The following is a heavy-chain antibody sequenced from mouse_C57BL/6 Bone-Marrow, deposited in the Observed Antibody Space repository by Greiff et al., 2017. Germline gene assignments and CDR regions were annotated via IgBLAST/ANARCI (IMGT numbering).Heavy chain of an antibody. CDR1: GYTFSSYW. V-gene: IGHV1-74*01. CDR3: AIWYAMDY. J-gene: IGHJ4*01. Sequence: VQLQQSGAELVKPGASVKVSCKASGYTFSSYWMHWVKQRPGQGLEWIGKIYPSDSDTNYNQKFKGKATLTADKSSSTAYMQLSRLTSEDSAVYCCAIWYAMDYWGQGTSVTVSS. CDR2: IYPSDSDT.